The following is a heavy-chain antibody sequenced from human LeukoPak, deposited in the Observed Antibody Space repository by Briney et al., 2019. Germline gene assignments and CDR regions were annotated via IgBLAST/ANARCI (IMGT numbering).Heavy chain of an antibody. D-gene: IGHD1-26*01. CDR2: IYQSGST. Sequence: SETLSLTCAVFGGSISSSNWWSWVRQPPGKGLEWIGEIYQSGSTNYNPSLKSRVTISVDKSKNQFSLKLSSVTAADTAVYYCARFPSRSWVGANVYGFDIWGQGTMVTVSS. V-gene: IGHV4-4*02. J-gene: IGHJ3*02. CDR1: GGSISSSNW. CDR3: ARFPSRSWVGANVYGFDI.